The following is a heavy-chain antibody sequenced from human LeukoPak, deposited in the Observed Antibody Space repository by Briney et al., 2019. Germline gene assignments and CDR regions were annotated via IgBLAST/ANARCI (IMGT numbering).Heavy chain of an antibody. V-gene: IGHV3-9*01. CDR3: AKDLSSAITSALVLDV. J-gene: IGHJ6*02. CDR1: GFTFDDYA. D-gene: IGHD3-22*01. CDR2: ISWNSGSI. Sequence: GGSLRLSCAASGFTFDDYAMHWVRQAPGKGLEWVSGISWNSGSIGYADSVKGRFTISRDNVKNALYLQMNSLRPEDTALYYCAKDLSSAITSALVLDVWGQGTTVIVSS.